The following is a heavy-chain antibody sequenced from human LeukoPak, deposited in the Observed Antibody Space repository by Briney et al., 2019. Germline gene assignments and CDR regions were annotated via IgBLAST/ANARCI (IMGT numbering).Heavy chain of an antibody. V-gene: IGHV4-61*01. Sequence: SETLSLTCTVSGGSVSSGSYYWSWIRQPPGKGLEWIGYIYYSGSTNYNPSLKSRVTISVDTSKNQFSLKLSSVTAADTAVYYCARDRPLSGSGSYLGKIWYYYYYGMDVWGQGTTVTVSS. J-gene: IGHJ6*02. CDR1: GGSVSSGSYY. D-gene: IGHD3-10*01. CDR2: IYYSGST. CDR3: ARDRPLSGSGSYLGKIWYYYYYGMDV.